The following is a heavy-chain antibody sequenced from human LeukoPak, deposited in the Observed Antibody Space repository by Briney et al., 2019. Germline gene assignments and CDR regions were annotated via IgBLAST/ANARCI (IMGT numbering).Heavy chain of an antibody. CDR2: IYYSGST. V-gene: IGHV4-59*08. Sequence: SETLSLTCTVSGGSISSYYWSWIRQPPGKGLEWIGYIYYSGSTNYNPSLKSRATISVDTSKNQFSLKLSSVTAADTAVYYCARLRGYSYGYVDYWGQGTLVTVSS. D-gene: IGHD5-18*01. J-gene: IGHJ4*02. CDR1: GGSISSYY. CDR3: ARLRGYSYGYVDY.